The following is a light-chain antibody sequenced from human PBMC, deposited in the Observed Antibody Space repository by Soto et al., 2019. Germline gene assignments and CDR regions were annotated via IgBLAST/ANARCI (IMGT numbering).Light chain of an antibody. CDR2: GAS. Sequence: EIVMTQSPATLSVSPGERAALSCRASQSISSNLAWYQQKPGQAPRLFIYGASTRATAIPPRFSGSGSGTEFTFTISSLQSEDFAVYYCQQYDNWPITFGQGTRLEIK. V-gene: IGKV3-15*01. CDR3: QQYDNWPIT. J-gene: IGKJ5*01. CDR1: QSISSN.